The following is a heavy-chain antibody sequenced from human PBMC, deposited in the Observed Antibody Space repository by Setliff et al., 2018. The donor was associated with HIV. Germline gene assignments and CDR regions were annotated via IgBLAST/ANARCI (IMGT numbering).Heavy chain of an antibody. CDR1: GGSINNSDCN. D-gene: IGHD5-12*01. CDR2: ANYIGST. J-gene: IGHJ6*03. Sequence: PSETLSLTCILSGGSINNSDCNWAWIRQSPGMGLEWIASANYIGSTYYSSLKSRAAISVDTSKNRFSLRLEDTAVYYCARVREGYENSGFYVYYYYYMDLWGKGTTVTVSS. CDR3: ARVREGYENSGFYVYYYYYMDL. V-gene: IGHV4-39*02.